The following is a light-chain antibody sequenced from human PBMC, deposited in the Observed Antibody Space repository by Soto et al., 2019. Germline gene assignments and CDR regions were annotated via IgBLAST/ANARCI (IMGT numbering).Light chain of an antibody. CDR1: QSVNSN. V-gene: IGKV3-15*01. J-gene: IGKJ1*01. CDR2: GAA. CDR3: QQYNNWPRT. Sequence: EIVMTQSPATLSVSPGEGATLSCRASQSVNSNLAWYQQKPGQAPRLLIYGAATRATGIPARFSGSGSGTEFTLTISSLQSEDCAVYYCQQYNNWPRTFGQGTKVEIK.